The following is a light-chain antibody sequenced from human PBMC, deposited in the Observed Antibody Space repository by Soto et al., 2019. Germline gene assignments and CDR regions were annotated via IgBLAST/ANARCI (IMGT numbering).Light chain of an antibody. CDR2: DAS. Sequence: EIVMTQSPATLSVSPGERATLSCRASQSVSSNLAWYQQKPGQAPRLLIYDASTRATGIPARFSGSGSGTGFTLTISSLQSEDFAVYYCQQYNNWPRTFGQGTKV. J-gene: IGKJ1*01. CDR1: QSVSSN. V-gene: IGKV3-15*01. CDR3: QQYNNWPRT.